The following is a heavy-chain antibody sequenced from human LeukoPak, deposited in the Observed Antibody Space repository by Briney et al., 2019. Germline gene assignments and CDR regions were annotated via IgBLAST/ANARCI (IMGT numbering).Heavy chain of an antibody. J-gene: IGHJ2*01. V-gene: IGHV3-74*01. CDR2: INTDGSST. CDR1: GFTFSTYW. D-gene: IGHD3-10*01. Sequence: GGSLRLSCAASGFTFSTYWMHWVRQAPGKGLVWVSRINTDGSSTSYADSVKGRFTISRDNAKNTLYLQMNSLRAEDTAVYCCARDPSPTVRGVMVWYFDLWGRGTLVTVSS. CDR3: ARDPSPTVRGVMVWYFDL.